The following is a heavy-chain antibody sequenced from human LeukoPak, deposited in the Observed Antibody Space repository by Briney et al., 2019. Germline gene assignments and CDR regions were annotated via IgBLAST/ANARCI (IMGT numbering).Heavy chain of an antibody. Sequence: SETLSLTCTVSGGSISSYYWSWIRQPPGKGLEWIGSINYSGSTNYNPSLKSRVTISVDTSKNQFSLKLSSVTAADTAVYCCARASHDYGDYSHFDYWGQGTLVTVSS. CDR3: ARASHDYGDYSHFDY. D-gene: IGHD4-17*01. V-gene: IGHV4-59*12. CDR2: INYSGST. J-gene: IGHJ4*02. CDR1: GGSISSYY.